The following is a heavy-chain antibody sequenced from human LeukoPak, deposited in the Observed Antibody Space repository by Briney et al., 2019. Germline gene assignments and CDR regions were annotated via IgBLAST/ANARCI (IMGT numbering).Heavy chain of an antibody. CDR2: IYSGGST. CDR3: ASNYHYYDSSGYYPTTFDY. J-gene: IGHJ4*02. V-gene: IGHV3-66*01. Sequence: PGGSLRLSCAASGFTVSSNYMSWVRQAPGKGLEWVSVIYSGGSTYYADSVKGRFTISRDNSKNTLYLQMNSLRAEDTAVYYCASNYHYYDSSGYYPTTFDYGGQGTLVTVSS. CDR1: GFTVSSNY. D-gene: IGHD3-22*01.